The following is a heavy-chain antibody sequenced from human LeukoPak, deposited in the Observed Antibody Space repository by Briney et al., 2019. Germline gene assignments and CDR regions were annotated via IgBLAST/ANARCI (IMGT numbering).Heavy chain of an antibody. J-gene: IGHJ4*02. CDR3: ARLRVVPEFDY. CDR2: IYYSGST. V-gene: IGHV4-39*01. CDR1: GGSISSSRYY. D-gene: IGHD2-2*01. Sequence: SETLSLTCTVSGGSISSSRYYWGWIRQPPGKGLEWIGSIYYSGSTYYNPSLKSRVTISVDTSKNQFSLKLSSVTAADTAVYYCARLRVVPEFDYWGQGTLVTVSS.